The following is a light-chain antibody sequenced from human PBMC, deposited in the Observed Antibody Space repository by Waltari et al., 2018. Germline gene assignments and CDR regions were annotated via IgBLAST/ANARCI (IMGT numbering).Light chain of an antibody. CDR2: EVS. J-gene: IGLJ2*01. CDR3: SSYTSSSTVV. Sequence: QSVLTQPPSVSEAPRQRVTISCSGCSSTIGHNAVNWYQQHPGKAPKLLIYEVSKRPSGVSNRFSVSTAGSTAALTIAGLQAEDEADYYCSSYTSSSTVVFGGGTKLTVL. V-gene: IGLV1-36*01. CDR1: SSTIGHNA.